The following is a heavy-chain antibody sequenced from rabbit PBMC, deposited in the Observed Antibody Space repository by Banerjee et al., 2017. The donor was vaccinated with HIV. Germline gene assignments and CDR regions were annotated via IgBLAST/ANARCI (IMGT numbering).Heavy chain of an antibody. V-gene: IGHV1S45*01. CDR1: GFDFSSYYM. Sequence: QEQLKETGGGLVQPGGSLTLSCKASGFDFSSYYMSWVRQAPGKGLEWIGCINTISGDTVYATWAKGRFTISKASWTTVTLQMTSLTAADTASYFCARDLAGVIGWNFNLWGQGTLVTVS. D-gene: IGHD4-1*01. CDR3: ARDLAGVIGWNFNL. J-gene: IGHJ4*01. CDR2: INTISGDT.